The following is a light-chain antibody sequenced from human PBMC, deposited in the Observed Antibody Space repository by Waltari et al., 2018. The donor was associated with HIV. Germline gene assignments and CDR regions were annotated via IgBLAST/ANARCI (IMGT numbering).Light chain of an antibody. J-gene: IGLJ2*01. CDR2: TNN. CDR3: AAWDDGLDTPV. Sequence: QSVLTQTPSMSGTPGQRVTISCSGRTSNVGSNYVYWYQQFPGTTPRLVIHTNNQRPSGFPDRFSASKSGTSAFLAINSLRSEDEAIYFCAAWDDGLDTPVFGGGTSLTVL. V-gene: IGLV1-47*01. CDR1: TSNVGSNY.